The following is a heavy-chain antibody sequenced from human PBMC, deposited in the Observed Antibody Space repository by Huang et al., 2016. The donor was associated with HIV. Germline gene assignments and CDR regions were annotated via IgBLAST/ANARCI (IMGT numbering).Heavy chain of an antibody. CDR2: IFDSGNT. CDR3: ARQWFYYDSGGYPRDVFDI. D-gene: IGHD3-22*01. Sequence: QVQLQESGPGLVKPSETLFLTCTVSGGSVSDHYWTWIRQSPGKGLACIGTIFDSGNTYYNPSLKSRLTISADTSTNQVSLRLTSVTAADSAVDYCARQWFYYDSGGYPRDVFDIWGRGIMVIVSS. CDR1: GGSVSDHY. J-gene: IGHJ3*02. V-gene: IGHV4-59*02.